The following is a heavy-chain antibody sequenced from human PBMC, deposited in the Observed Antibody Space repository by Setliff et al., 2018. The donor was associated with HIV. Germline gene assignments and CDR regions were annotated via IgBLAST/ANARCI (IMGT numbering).Heavy chain of an antibody. CDR2: INHSGST. CDR3: ARGPIHNSGSYYRWFDP. Sequence: SETLSLTCAVYGGSFSGYYWSWIRQPPGKGLEWIGGINHSGSTNYNPSLKSRVTISVDTSKNQFSLKLSSVTAADTAVYYCARGPIHNSGSYYRWFDPWGQGTLVTVSS. D-gene: IGHD1-26*01. CDR1: GGSFSGYY. J-gene: IGHJ5*02. V-gene: IGHV4-34*01.